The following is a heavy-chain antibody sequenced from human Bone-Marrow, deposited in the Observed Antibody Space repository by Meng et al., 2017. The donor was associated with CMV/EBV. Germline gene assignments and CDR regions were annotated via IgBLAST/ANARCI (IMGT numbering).Heavy chain of an antibody. CDR2: INHGGST. D-gene: IGHD5-18*01. CDR3: ARGYLMDPAMGPHFDY. J-gene: IGHJ4*02. CDR1: GFTFSDYY. V-gene: IGHV4-34*01. Sequence: GSLRLSCAASGFTFSDYYMSWIRQPPGKGLEWIGEINHGGSTNYNPSLKSRVTISVDTSKNQFSLKLSSVIAADTAVYYCARGYLMDPAMGPHFDYWGQGTLVTVSS.